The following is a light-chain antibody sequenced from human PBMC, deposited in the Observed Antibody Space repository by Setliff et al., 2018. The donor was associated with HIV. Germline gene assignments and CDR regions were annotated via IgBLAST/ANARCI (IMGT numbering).Light chain of an antibody. CDR2: DVS. Sequence: QSALTQPASVSGSPGQSITISCTGTSSDVGGHNYVSWYQTHPGKAPKLIIYDVSNRPSGASNRFSGSKSGNTASLTISGLQAEDEADYYCSSYTNTPLYVFGTGTKVTVL. J-gene: IGLJ1*01. V-gene: IGLV2-14*03. CDR3: SSYTNTPLYV. CDR1: SSDVGGHNY.